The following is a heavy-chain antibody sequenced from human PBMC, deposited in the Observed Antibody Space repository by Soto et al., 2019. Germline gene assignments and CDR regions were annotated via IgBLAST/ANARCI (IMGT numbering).Heavy chain of an antibody. D-gene: IGHD3-22*01. CDR3: VRDQDSRGYSVFNH. CDR1: GFTFSSYA. Sequence: PGGSLRLSCAASGFTFSSYAMRWVRQAPGKGLMWVSRINNDGSSTTYADSVKGRFTISRDNAKNTLYLQMNSLRADDTAVYFCVRDQDSRGYSVFNHWGQGAQVTVTS. CDR2: INNDGSST. J-gene: IGHJ4*02. V-gene: IGHV3-74*01.